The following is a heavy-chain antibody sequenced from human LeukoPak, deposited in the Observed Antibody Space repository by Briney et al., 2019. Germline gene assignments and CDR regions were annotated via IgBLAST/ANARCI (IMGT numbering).Heavy chain of an antibody. J-gene: IGHJ4*02. CDR2: IGGSGTPI. V-gene: IGHV3-11*01. D-gene: IGHD1-26*01. CDR3: ARAVGVSYPQNIDF. Sequence: PGGSLRLSCSASGFTFSDYYMNWIRQAPGKAPEWVSYIGGSGTPIFYIDSVKGRFTMSRDNAKNSLSLQMNSLRAEDTAVYYCARAVGVSYPQNIDFWGQGTRVTVSS. CDR1: GFTFSDYY.